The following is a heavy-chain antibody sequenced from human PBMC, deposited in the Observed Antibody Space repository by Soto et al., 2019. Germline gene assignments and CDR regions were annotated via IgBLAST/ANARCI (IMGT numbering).Heavy chain of an antibody. CDR2: ISGSGGST. J-gene: IGHJ4*02. CDR3: AKPQGMSTVTHGGYFVH. D-gene: IGHD4-17*01. Sequence: HPGGSLRLSCAASGFTFNNYAMSWVRQAPGKGLEWVSAISGSGGSTYYADSVKGRFTISRDNSRNTLYLQMNSLRAEDTAVYYCAKPQGMSTVTHGGYFVHWGQGTLVTVSS. CDR1: GFTFNNYA. V-gene: IGHV3-23*01.